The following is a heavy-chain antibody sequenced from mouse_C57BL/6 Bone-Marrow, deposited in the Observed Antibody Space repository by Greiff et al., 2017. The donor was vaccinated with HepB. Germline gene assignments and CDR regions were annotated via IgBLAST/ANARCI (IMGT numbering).Heavy chain of an antibody. Sequence: EVKLMDSGGGLVQSGRSLRLSCATSGFTFSDFYMEWVRQAPGKGLEWIAASRNKANDYTTEYSASVKGRFIVSRDTSQSILYLQMNALRAEDTAIYYCARVLRYAAMDYWGQGTSVTVSS. CDR2: SRNKANDYTT. V-gene: IGHV7-1*01. CDR3: ARVLRYAAMDY. D-gene: IGHD6-5*01. CDR1: GFTFSDFY. J-gene: IGHJ4*01.